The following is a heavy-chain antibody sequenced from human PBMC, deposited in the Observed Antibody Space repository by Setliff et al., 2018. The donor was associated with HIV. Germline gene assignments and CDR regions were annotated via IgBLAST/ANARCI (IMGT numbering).Heavy chain of an antibody. V-gene: IGHV4-61*02. CDR3: ARDDSSGSFDY. Sequence: SETLSLTCTVYGGSISSGSYYWNWIRQPAGKGLEWIGRIYTSGSTNYNPTLKSRVTISVDTSKNQFSLKLSSVTAADTAVYYCARDDSSGSFDYWGQGTLVTVS. CDR2: IYTSGST. J-gene: IGHJ4*02. CDR1: GGSISSGSYY. D-gene: IGHD1-26*01.